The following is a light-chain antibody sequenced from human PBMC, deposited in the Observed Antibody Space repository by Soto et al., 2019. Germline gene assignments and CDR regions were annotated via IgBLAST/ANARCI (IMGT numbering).Light chain of an antibody. CDR3: QVWESSSDHPVV. Sequence: SYVLTQPPSVSVAPGQTARITCGGNNIGSKSVHWYQQRPGQAPVLVVYDDGDRPSGIPERFSASKSGNTATLTFSRVEAGDEADYYCQVWESSSDHPVVFGGGTQLTVL. V-gene: IGLV3-21*02. J-gene: IGLJ2*01. CDR2: DDG. CDR1: NIGSKS.